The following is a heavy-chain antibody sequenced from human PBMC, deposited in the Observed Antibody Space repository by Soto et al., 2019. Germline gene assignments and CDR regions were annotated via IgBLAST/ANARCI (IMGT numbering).Heavy chain of an antibody. CDR3: ARGDSTDCSNGVCSFFYNHDMDV. CDR2: INPKSGGT. CDR1: GYSFTDYH. Sequence: ASVKVSCKASGYSFTDYHIHWVRQAPGQGLEWLGRINPKSGGTSTAQKFQGWVTMTTDTSISTASMELTKLTSDDTAIYYCARGDSTDCSNGVCSFFYNHDMDVWGQGTTVTVSS. V-gene: IGHV1-2*04. J-gene: IGHJ6*02. D-gene: IGHD2-8*01.